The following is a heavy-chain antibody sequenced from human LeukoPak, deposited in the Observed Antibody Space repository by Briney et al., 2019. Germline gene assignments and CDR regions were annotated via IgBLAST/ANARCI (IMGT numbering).Heavy chain of an antibody. CDR3: ARDYYDSSSYYLDY. CDR2: ISAYNGNT. J-gene: IGHJ4*02. D-gene: IGHD3-22*01. Sequence: ASVRVSCKASGYTFTSYGISWVRQAPGQGLEWMGWISAYNGNTNYAQKLQGRVTMTTDTSTSTAYMELRSLRSDDTAVYYCARDYYDSSSYYLDYWGQGTLVTVSS. CDR1: GYTFTSYG. V-gene: IGHV1-18*01.